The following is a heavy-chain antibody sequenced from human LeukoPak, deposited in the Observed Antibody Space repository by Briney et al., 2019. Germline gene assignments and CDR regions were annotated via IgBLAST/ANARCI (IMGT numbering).Heavy chain of an antibody. CDR3: ARDLETYYYDSSPS. V-gene: IGHV3-74*01. Sequence: GGSLRLSCAASGFTFSNYWMHWVRQGPGKGLVWVSRINSDGSRTTYADSVKGRFTISRDNAKNTLYLQMNSLRAEDTAVYYCARDLETYYYDSSPSWGQGTLVTVSS. J-gene: IGHJ5*02. D-gene: IGHD3-22*01. CDR1: GFTFSNYW. CDR2: INSDGSRT.